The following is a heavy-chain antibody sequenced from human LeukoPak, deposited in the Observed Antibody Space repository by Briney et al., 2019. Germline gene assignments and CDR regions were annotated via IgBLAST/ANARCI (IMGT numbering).Heavy chain of an antibody. CDR1: GFTFSSYS. D-gene: IGHD1-26*01. CDR3: ARDMGSYYAFDY. CDR2: ISSSSSYI. J-gene: IGHJ4*02. V-gene: IGHV3-21*01. Sequence: GGSLRLSCAASGFTFSSYSMNWVRQAPGKGLEWVSSISSSSSYIYYADLVKGRFTISRDNAKNSLYLQMNSLRAEDTAVYYCARDMGSYYAFDYWGQGTLVTVSS.